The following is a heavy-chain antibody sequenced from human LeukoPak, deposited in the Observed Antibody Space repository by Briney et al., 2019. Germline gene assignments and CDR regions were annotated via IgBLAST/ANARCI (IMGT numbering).Heavy chain of an antibody. CDR2: INPNSGDT. CDR1: GYTFTGYY. CDR3: ARDWLLRYSEGGFDS. J-gene: IGHJ4*02. V-gene: IGHV1-2*02. Sequence: ASVKVSCKASGYTFTGYYMHWVRQAPGQGLECMGWINPNSGDTNYAQKFQGRVTMARDTSITTAYMELSRLRSDDTAVYYCARDWLLRYSEGGFDSWGQGTLVTVSS. D-gene: IGHD3-9*01.